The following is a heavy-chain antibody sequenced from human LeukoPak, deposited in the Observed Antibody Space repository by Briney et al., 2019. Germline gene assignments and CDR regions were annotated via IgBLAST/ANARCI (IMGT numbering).Heavy chain of an antibody. Sequence: KPGGSLRLSCAASGFTFSSYSMNWVRQAPGKGLEWVSSISSSSSYIYYADSVKGRFTIPRDNAKNSLYLQMNSLRAEDTAVYYCARDQGPDGYSSSWYSYYFDYWGQGTLVTVSS. CDR2: ISSSSSYI. J-gene: IGHJ4*02. CDR3: ARDQGPDGYSSSWYSYYFDY. V-gene: IGHV3-21*01. D-gene: IGHD6-13*01. CDR1: GFTFSSYS.